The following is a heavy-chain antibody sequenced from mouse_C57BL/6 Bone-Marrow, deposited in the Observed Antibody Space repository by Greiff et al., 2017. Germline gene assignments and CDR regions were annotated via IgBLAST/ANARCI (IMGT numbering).Heavy chain of an antibody. CDR3: ARCDPYAMDY. Sequence: EVKLVESGGGLVKPGGSLKLSCAASGFTFSDYGMHWVRQAPEKGLEWVAYISSGSSTIYYADPVKGRFTISRDNAKNTLFLQMTSLRSEDTAMYYCARCDPYAMDYWGQGTSVTVSS. CDR2: ISSGSSTI. CDR1: GFTFSDYG. J-gene: IGHJ4*01. V-gene: IGHV5-17*01.